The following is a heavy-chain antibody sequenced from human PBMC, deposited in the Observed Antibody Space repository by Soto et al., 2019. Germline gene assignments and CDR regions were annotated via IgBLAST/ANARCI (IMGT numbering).Heavy chain of an antibody. Sequence: GASVKVSCKASGGTFSSYAISWARQAPGQGLEWMGGIIPIFGTANYAQKFQGRVTITADESTSTAYMELSSLRSEDTAVYYCAINSSGWPRWDYWGQGTLVTVSS. CDR1: GGTFSSYA. CDR2: IIPIFGTA. D-gene: IGHD6-19*01. V-gene: IGHV1-69*13. CDR3: AINSSGWPRWDY. J-gene: IGHJ4*02.